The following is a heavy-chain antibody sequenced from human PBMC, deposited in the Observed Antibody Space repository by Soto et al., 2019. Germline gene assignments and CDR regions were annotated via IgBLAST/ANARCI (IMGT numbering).Heavy chain of an antibody. CDR2: ISGSGVSK. J-gene: IGHJ5*02. D-gene: IGHD4-17*01. V-gene: IGHV3-23*01. Sequence: EVQLLESGGGVGQPGGSLRLSCEASGFTFRSYAMTWVRQAPGQGLEWVSTISGSGVSKYYSDSVKGRFTISRDNSMNTVSLQIKSLADDDTGMYGCAKDVGVTKRWFNWFDAWGQGTLVPVSS. CDR3: AKDVGVTKRWFNWFDA. CDR1: GFTFRSYA.